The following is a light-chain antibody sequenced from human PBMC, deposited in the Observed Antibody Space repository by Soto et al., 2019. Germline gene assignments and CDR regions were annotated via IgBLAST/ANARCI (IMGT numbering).Light chain of an antibody. CDR2: GAS. Sequence: EIVMTQSPATLSVSPGERATLSCRASQSVSSDLAWYHQKPGQAPRLLIYGASTRATGIPARFSGSGSGTEFTLTINRLQSEDFAVYYCQQYNNWPRTFVQGTKVEIK. J-gene: IGKJ1*01. CDR1: QSVSSD. V-gene: IGKV3-15*01. CDR3: QQYNNWPRT.